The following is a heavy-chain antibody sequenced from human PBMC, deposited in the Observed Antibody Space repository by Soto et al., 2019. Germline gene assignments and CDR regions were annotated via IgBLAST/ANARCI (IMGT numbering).Heavy chain of an antibody. Sequence: SETLSLTCTVSGGSISSYYWSWIRQPPGKGLEWIGYIYYSGSTNYNPSLKSRVTISVDTSKNQFSLKLSSVTAADTAVYYCARLSKWFGELLHWTWGQGTLVTVSS. J-gene: IGHJ4*02. V-gene: IGHV4-59*01. D-gene: IGHD3-10*01. CDR1: GGSISSYY. CDR2: IYYSGST. CDR3: ARLSKWFGELLHWT.